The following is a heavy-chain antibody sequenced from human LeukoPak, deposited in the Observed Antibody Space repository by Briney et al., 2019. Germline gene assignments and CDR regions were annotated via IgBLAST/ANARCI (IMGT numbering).Heavy chain of an antibody. CDR1: GFTFSDYG. V-gene: IGHV3-33*06. CDR2: IWYDGSKK. J-gene: IGHJ4*02. CDR3: AKDSSYYYLDY. D-gene: IGHD3-22*01. Sequence: GGSLRLSCAASGFTFSDYGMYWVRQAPGKGLEWVGVIWYDGSKKYHADSVKGRFTISRDNSKNTLYLQMNSLRAEDSAVYYCAKDSSYYYLDYWGQGTLVTVSS.